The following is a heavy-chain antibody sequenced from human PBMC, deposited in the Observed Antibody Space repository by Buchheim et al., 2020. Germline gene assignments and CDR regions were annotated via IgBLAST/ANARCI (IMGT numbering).Heavy chain of an antibody. J-gene: IGHJ4*02. CDR2: IRNKANSYTT. CDR1: GFTFSDHY. CDR3: ARLRGSGPYSDY. Sequence: EVQLVESGGGLVQPGGSLRLSCAASGFTFSDHYMDWVRQAPGKGLEWVGRIRNKANSYTTEYAASVKGSFTISRDDSKNSLYLQMNSLKTEDTAVYYCARLRGSGPYSDYWGQGTL. D-gene: IGHD3-16*01. V-gene: IGHV3-72*01.